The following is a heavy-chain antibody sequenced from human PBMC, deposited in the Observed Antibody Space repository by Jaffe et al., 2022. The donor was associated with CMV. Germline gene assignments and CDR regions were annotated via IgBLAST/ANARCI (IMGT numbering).Heavy chain of an antibody. D-gene: IGHD5-12*01. Sequence: EVQLVESGGGLIQPGGSLRLSCAASGFTVSSNYMSWVRQAPGKGLEWVSVIYSGGSTYYADSVKGRFTISRDNSKNTLYLQMNSLRAEDTAVYYCARDVRDGYNYGRFYWGQGTLVTVSS. CDR3: ARDVRDGYNYGRFY. CDR1: GFTVSSNY. J-gene: IGHJ4*02. CDR2: IYSGGST. V-gene: IGHV3-53*01.